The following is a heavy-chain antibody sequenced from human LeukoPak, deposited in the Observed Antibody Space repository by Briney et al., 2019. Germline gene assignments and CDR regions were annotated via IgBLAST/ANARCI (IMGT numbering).Heavy chain of an antibody. D-gene: IGHD1-14*01. V-gene: IGHV4-59*01. Sequence: SETLSLTCTVSGGSISSYYWSWIRQPPGKGLEFIGYIYFSGSTNYNPSLRSRVTMSVDTSKNQFSLNLGSVTAADTAVYYCARTPGRGGFDYWGQGTLVTVSS. CDR1: GGSISSYY. J-gene: IGHJ4*02. CDR2: IYFSGST. CDR3: ARTPGRGGFDY.